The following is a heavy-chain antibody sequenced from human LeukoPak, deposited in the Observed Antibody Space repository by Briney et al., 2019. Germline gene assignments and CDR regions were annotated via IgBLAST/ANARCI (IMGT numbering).Heavy chain of an antibody. V-gene: IGHV1-2*02. J-gene: IGHJ6*03. CDR2: INPNSGGT. CDR3: ARDIAARGPPMDV. D-gene: IGHD6-6*01. Sequence: GASVKVSCKASGYTFTGYYMHWVRQAPGQGLEWMGWINPNSGGTNYAQTFQGRVTMTRDTSISTAYMELSRLRSDDTAVYYCARDIAARGPPMDVWGKGTTVTVSS. CDR1: GYTFTGYY.